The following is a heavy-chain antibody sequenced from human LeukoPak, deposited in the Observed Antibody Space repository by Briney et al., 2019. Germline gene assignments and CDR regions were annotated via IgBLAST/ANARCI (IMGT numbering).Heavy chain of an antibody. D-gene: IGHD2-15*01. Sequence: SGTLSLTCAVSGGSISSSNWWSWVRQPPGKGLEWIGEIYHSGSTNYNPSLKSRVTISVDTSKNQFSLKLSSVTAADTAVYYCARDGRVHPHHYFDYWGQGTLVTVSS. V-gene: IGHV4-4*02. J-gene: IGHJ4*02. CDR1: GGSISSSNW. CDR3: ARDGRVHPHHYFDY. CDR2: IYHSGST.